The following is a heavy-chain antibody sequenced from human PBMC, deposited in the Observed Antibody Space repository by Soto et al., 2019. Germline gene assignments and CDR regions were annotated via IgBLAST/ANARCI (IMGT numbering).Heavy chain of an antibody. J-gene: IGHJ4*02. V-gene: IGHV4-59*01. Sequence: TSETLSLTCTVSGGSISSYYWSWIRQPPGKGLEWIGYFSYSGSTNYNPSLKSRVTISVDTSKNQFSLKLSSVTAADTAVYYCARGTISRDGYNFYLYYFDYWGQGTLVTVSS. CDR2: FSYSGST. CDR1: GGSISSYY. CDR3: ARGTISRDGYNFYLYYFDY. D-gene: IGHD5-12*01.